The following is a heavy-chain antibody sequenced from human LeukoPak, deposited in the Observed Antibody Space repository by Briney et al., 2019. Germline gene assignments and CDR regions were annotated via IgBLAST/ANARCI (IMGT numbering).Heavy chain of an antibody. V-gene: IGHV3-30-3*01. CDR2: ISYDGSNK. J-gene: IGHJ4*02. Sequence: PGGSLRLSCAASGFTFTDFYMSWIRQAPGKGLEWVAVISYDGSNKYYADSVKGRFTISRDNSKNTLYLQMNSLRAEDTAVYYCARDLRVYLTAYYFDYWGQGTLVTVSS. D-gene: IGHD1-14*01. CDR3: ARDLRVYLTAYYFDY. CDR1: GFTFTDFY.